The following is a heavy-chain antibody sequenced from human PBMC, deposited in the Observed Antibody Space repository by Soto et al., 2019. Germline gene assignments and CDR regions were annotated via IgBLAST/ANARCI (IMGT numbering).Heavy chain of an antibody. CDR3: ARGGVGNCGGGRCPNNWFDP. D-gene: IGHD2-15*01. J-gene: IGHJ5*02. V-gene: IGHV1-18*01. CDR2: ISPYNADT. CDR1: GYTFTSYG. Sequence: ASVKVSCKASGYTFTSYGISWVRQAPGQGLDWMGWISPYNADTDYAQKLQGRVTMTTDTSTSTAYMELRSLRSDDTAVYYCARGGVGNCGGGRCPNNWFDPWGQGTLVTVSS.